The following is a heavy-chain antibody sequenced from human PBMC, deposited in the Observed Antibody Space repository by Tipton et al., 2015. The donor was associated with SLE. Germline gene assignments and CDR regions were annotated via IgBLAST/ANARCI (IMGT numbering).Heavy chain of an antibody. Sequence: TLSLTCAVSGGSFSSYYWIWIRQSPGKGLEWIGEIHHSGSTTYNPSLKSRVTISVDTSKNQFSLKLSSVTAADTAVYYCARVVVATTKPLHFDYWGQGTLATVSS. CDR3: ARVVVATTKPLHFDY. CDR1: GGSFSSYY. D-gene: IGHD5-12*01. J-gene: IGHJ4*02. V-gene: IGHV4-34*01. CDR2: IHHSGST.